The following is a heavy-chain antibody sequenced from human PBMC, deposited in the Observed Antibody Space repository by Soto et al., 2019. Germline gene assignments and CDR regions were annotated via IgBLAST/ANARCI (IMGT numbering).Heavy chain of an antibody. D-gene: IGHD2-2*01. CDR3: ARLPAP. CDR2: IYHSGST. Sequence: QLQLQESGSGLVKPSQTLSLTCAVSGGSISSGGYSWSWIRQPPGKGLEWIGYIYHSGSTDYNPALKSRVTISIDRSTNKFSLKLSSVTAADTAVYYGARLPAPWGQGTLVTVSS. J-gene: IGHJ5*02. CDR1: GGSISSGGYS. V-gene: IGHV4-30-2*01.